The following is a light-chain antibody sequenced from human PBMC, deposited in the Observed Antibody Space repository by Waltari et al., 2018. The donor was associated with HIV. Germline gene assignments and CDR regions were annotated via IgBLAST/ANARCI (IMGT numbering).Light chain of an antibody. Sequence: QSVLTQPPSASGTPGQRVTISCSGSRSNIGSNTINWYQQLPETAPKLLIYSNNLRPSGVLDRFSGSKSGTASSLAIRGLQSEDEADYYCAAWDDSLNGQVFGGGTKLTVL. CDR3: AAWDDSLNGQV. CDR1: RSNIGSNT. J-gene: IGLJ3*02. CDR2: SNN. V-gene: IGLV1-44*01.